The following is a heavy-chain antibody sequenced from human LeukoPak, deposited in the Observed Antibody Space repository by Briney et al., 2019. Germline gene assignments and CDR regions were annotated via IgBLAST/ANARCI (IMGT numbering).Heavy chain of an antibody. V-gene: IGHV3-30*02. CDR1: GFTFSSYG. D-gene: IGHD3-10*01. Sequence: GSLRLSCAASGFTFSSYGMHWVRQAPGKGLEWVAFIRYDGSNKYYADSMKGRFTISRDNTKNTLYLQMNSLRAEDTALYYCAKDRGGEGIFDYWGQGTLVTVSS. CDR2: IRYDGSNK. J-gene: IGHJ4*02. CDR3: AKDRGGEGIFDY.